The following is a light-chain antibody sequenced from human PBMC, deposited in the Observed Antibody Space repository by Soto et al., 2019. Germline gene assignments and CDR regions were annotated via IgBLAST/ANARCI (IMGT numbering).Light chain of an antibody. CDR3: SSHAGTVV. J-gene: IGLJ2*01. V-gene: IGLV2-23*01. CDR1: SSDVGSYNL. CDR2: EGT. Sequence: QSVLTQPASVSGSPGQSITISCTGTSSDVGSYNLVSWYQHHPGKAPKVVIFEGTKRPSGVSNRFSGSQSGNTASLTISGLQPEDEADYYCSSHAGTVVFGGGTKLTVL.